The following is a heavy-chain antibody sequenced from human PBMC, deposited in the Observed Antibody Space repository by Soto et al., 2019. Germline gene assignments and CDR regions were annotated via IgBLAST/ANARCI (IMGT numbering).Heavy chain of an antibody. CDR2: INLNTDGT. D-gene: IGHD2-21*02. Sequence: QVQLVQSGPEVRKPGASVKVSCKASGYSFSDYFIPWVRQAPGEGLKSLGWINLNTDGTVSAQSFRGRVIMTSDKAMTTDCMVFSTRTNANTAIYFCAKGTLAVTAAADLFDYSLDVWGQGTTGTDSA. J-gene: IGHJ6*01. CDR1: GYSFSDYF. V-gene: IGHV1-2*02. CDR3: AKGTLAVTAAADLFDYSLDV.